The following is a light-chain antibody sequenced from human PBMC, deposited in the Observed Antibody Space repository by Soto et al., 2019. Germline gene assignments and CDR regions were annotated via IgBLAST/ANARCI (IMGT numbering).Light chain of an antibody. CDR3: VTWDSNTVV. CDR2: LEYSGSY. Sequence: QPVLTQSSSASASLGSSVKLTCTLSSGHSGYIIAWHQQQPGKAPRFLMKLEYSGSYNKGSGLPDRFSGSSSGADRYLTISNLKLEDEADYYCVTWDSNTVVFGGGTKLTVL. J-gene: IGLJ2*01. CDR1: SGHSGYI. V-gene: IGLV4-60*02.